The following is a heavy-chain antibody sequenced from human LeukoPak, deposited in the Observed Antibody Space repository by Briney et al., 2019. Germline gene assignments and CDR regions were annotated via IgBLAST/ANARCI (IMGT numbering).Heavy chain of an antibody. V-gene: IGHV3-11*01. CDR1: GFTVSSNY. D-gene: IGHD3-22*01. CDR2: ISDNGRNI. CDR3: ARASEDSRGHYQGFDS. J-gene: IGHJ4*02. Sequence: GGSLRLSCAASGFTVSSNYMGWIRQAPGKGLEWLSYISDNGRNIYYADSVKGRFTIFRDNANFLLYLQINRLRAEDTAVYYCARASEDSRGHYQGFDSWGQGTRVTVSS.